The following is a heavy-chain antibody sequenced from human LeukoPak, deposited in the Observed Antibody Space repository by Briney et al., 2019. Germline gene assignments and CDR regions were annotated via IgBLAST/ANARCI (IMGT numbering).Heavy chain of an antibody. CDR3: ARDSVYGDRPTGVDV. V-gene: IGHV1-2*02. Sequence: GASVKVSCKASGYTFTGYYMHWVRQAPGQGLEWMGWINPNSGGTNYAQKFQGRVTMNRDTSISTAYMELSRLRSDDTAVYYCARDSVYGDRPTGVDVWGQGTTVTVSS. D-gene: IGHD4-17*01. CDR1: GYTFTGYY. J-gene: IGHJ6*02. CDR2: INPNSGGT.